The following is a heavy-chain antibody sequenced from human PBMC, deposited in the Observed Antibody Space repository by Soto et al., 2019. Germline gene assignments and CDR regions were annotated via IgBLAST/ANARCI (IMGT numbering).Heavy chain of an antibody. CDR3: ARQHSGSYYFDY. CDR2: MNQAGSEK. D-gene: IGHD1-26*01. V-gene: IGHV3-7*05. CDR1: GFTFSTYW. J-gene: IGHJ4*02. Sequence: PGGSLRLSCGASGFTFSTYWMTWVRQAPGKGLEWVANMNQAGSEKNYVDSVKGRFTISRDNAQNSLYLQMDSLRAEDTAVYCCARQHSGSYYFDYWGQGTLVTVSS.